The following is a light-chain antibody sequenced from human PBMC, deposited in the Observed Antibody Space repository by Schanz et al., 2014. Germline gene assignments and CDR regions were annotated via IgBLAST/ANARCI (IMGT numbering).Light chain of an antibody. CDR3: QSFDSSLNARV. Sequence: QSVLTQPPSASGTPGQRVTISCSGSSSNIGSNTVNWYQHLPGTAPKLFIHSNNQRPSGVPDRFSGSKSGTSASLAISGLQAEDEADYYCQSFDSSLNARVFGGGTKLTVL. CDR2: SNN. CDR1: SSNIGSNT. J-gene: IGLJ3*02. V-gene: IGLV1-44*01.